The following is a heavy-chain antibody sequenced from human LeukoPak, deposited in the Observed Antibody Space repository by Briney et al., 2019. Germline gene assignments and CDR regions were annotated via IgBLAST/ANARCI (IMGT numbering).Heavy chain of an antibody. Sequence: PGGSLRLSCAASGFTFSSYWMHWVRQAPGKGLVWVSRINSDGSSTSYADSVKGRFTISRDDAKNTLYLQMNSLRAEDTAVYYCARDQIYCTGGYCYFDYWGQGTLATVSS. V-gene: IGHV3-74*01. J-gene: IGHJ4*02. D-gene: IGHD2-8*02. CDR3: ARDQIYCTGGYCYFDY. CDR2: INSDGSST. CDR1: GFTFSSYW.